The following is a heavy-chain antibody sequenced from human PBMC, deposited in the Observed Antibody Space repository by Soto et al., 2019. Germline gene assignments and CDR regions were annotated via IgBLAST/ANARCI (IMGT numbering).Heavy chain of an antibody. D-gene: IGHD1-1*01. J-gene: IGHJ4*02. CDR2: ISGDDDNT. CDR3: VEGERNTNILPDY. Sequence: EVQLLQSGGGLVQPGGSLRLSCAASGFTLSSIAMNWVRQAPGQGLMWVSAISGDDDNTWYADSVKGRYTSSRDKFKNTLFVDMYGLRVEDTVVYYCVEGERNTNILPDYWGQGALVTVCS. V-gene: IGHV3-23*01. CDR1: GFTLSSIA.